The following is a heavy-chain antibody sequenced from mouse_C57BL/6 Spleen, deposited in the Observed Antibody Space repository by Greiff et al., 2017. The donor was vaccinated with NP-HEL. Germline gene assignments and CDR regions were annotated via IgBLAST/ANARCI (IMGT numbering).Heavy chain of an antibody. D-gene: IGHD6-1*01. CDR1: GFSLTSYG. Sequence: VKLMESGPGLVAPSQSLSITCTVSGFSLTSYGVHWVRQPPGKGLEWLVVIWSDGSTTYNSALKSRLSISKDNSKCQVFLKRNSLQTDDTAMDYCASHLLWAMDYWGQGTSVTVSS. CDR3: ASHLLWAMDY. J-gene: IGHJ4*01. V-gene: IGHV2-6*03. CDR2: IWSDGST.